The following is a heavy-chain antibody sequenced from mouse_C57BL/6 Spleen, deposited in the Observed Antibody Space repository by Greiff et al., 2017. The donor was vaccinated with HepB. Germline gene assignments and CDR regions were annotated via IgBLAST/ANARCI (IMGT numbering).Heavy chain of an antibody. V-gene: IGHV10-1*01. D-gene: IGHD3-3*01. Sequence: EVKVVESGGGLVQPKGSLKLSCAASGFSFNTYAMNWVRQAPGKGLEWVARIRSKSNNYATYYADSVKDRFTISRDDSESMLYLQMNNLKTEDTAMYYCVRQGQRDYYAMDYWGQGTSVTVSS. CDR2: IRSKSNNYAT. J-gene: IGHJ4*01. CDR1: GFSFNTYA. CDR3: VRQGQRDYYAMDY.